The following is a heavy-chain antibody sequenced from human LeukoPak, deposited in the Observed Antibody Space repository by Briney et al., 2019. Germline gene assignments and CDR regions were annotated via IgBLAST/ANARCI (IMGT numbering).Heavy chain of an antibody. CDR2: ISSSSSYI. D-gene: IGHD2-2*01. V-gene: IGHV3-21*01. J-gene: IGHJ4*02. Sequence: GGSLRLSCAASGFTFINYSMNWVRQAPGKGLEWVSSISSSSSYIYYADSVKGRFTISRDNAKNSLYLQMNSLRAEDTALYYCPSLNRADCSSTSCHTHYWDQGTLVTVSS. CDR3: PSLNRADCSSTSCHTHY. CDR1: GFTFINYS.